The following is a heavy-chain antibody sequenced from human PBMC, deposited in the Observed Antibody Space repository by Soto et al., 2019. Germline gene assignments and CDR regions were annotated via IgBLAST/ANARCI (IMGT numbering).Heavy chain of an antibody. J-gene: IGHJ6*03. CDR2: INYSGGT. CDR3: ASRRLVNYYYYMDV. V-gene: IGHV4-59*12. Sequence: SETLSLTCAVSGVSISNYYWSWIRQPPGKGLEWIGEINYSGGTNYNPSLKSRVTISVDTSKNQFSLKLSSVTAADTAVYYCASRRLVNYYYYMDVWGKGTTVTVSS. D-gene: IGHD6-19*01. CDR1: GVSISNYY.